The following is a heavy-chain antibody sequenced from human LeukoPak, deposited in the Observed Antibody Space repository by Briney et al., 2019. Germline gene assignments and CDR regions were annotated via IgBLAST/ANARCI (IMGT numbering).Heavy chain of an antibody. Sequence: SGGSLRLSCAASGFTFSSYAMSWVRQAPGKGLEWVSAISGSGGSTYYADSVKGRFTISRDNSKNTLYLQMNSLRAEDTAVYYCAKTAVEHVVTATLFDYWGQGTLVTVSS. V-gene: IGHV3-23*01. CDR3: AKTAVEHVVTATLFDY. CDR2: ISGSGGST. J-gene: IGHJ4*02. D-gene: IGHD2-21*02. CDR1: GFTFSSYA.